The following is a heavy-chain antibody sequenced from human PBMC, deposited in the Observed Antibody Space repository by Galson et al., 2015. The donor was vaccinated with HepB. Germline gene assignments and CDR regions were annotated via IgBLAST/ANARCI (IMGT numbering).Heavy chain of an antibody. V-gene: IGHV3-21*05. CDR2: ISSGSDVM. D-gene: IGHD4-17*01. Sequence: SLRLSCAASGFTFSSHSMNWVRQAPGKGLEWISYISSGSDVMYYADSMKGRFTISRDNAKNSLYLQMNSLRAEDTAVYYCARVGMGYGDPYYYGMDVWGQGTTVTVSS. CDR1: GFTFSSHS. CDR3: ARVGMGYGDPYYYGMDV. J-gene: IGHJ6*02.